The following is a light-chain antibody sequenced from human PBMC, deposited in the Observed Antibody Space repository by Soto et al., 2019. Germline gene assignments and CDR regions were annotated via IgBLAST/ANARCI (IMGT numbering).Light chain of an antibody. V-gene: IGKV3-20*01. CDR3: QQYGSSVWT. CDR2: DAS. J-gene: IGKJ1*01. Sequence: EIVLTQSPGTLSLSPGERATLSCRASLSITSNFLAWYQQKPGQAPRLLLYDASNRATGIPDRFSGSGSGTDFSLTISRLEPEDFGVYYFQQYGSSVWTFGQGTRVEIK. CDR1: LSITSNF.